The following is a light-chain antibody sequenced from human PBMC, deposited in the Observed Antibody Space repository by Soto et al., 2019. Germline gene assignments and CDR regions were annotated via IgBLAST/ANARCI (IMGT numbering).Light chain of an antibody. CDR2: AAS. V-gene: IGKV1-39*01. CDR3: QQSYNTPRT. CDR1: QTIGNY. Sequence: IQMTHAPSSLPASVGDRVSITCRASQTIGNYLNWYQQRPGKAPNLLISAASTLQSGVPSRFSGSGSGTDFTLTITSLQPEDFATYYCQQSYNTPRTFGQGTKVDIK. J-gene: IGKJ1*01.